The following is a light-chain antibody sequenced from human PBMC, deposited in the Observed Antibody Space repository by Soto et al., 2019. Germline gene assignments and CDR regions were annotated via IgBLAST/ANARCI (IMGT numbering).Light chain of an antibody. Sequence: ENVLTQSPGTLSLSPGERATLSCRASQIVTSNFLALYQQKPGQAPRLLIYGASTRAAGVPDRFSGSGSGTDFTLTITRLEPEDFAVYYCQQYGRSPLLYTFGQGTKLGVK. CDR2: GAS. CDR3: QQYGRSPLLYT. J-gene: IGKJ2*01. V-gene: IGKV3-20*01. CDR1: QIVTSNF.